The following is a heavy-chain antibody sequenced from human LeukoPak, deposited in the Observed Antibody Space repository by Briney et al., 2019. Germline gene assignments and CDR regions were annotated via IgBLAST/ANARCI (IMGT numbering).Heavy chain of an antibody. V-gene: IGHV3-48*03. CDR2: ISSSGSTI. J-gene: IGHJ6*02. D-gene: IGHD2-15*01. CDR3: ARDYCSGGSCYSYYGMDV. CDR1: GFXFSSYE. Sequence: GGSLRLSCAASGFXFSSYEMNWVRQAPGXGLEWVSYISSSGSTIYYADSVKGRFTISRDNAKNSLYLQMNSLRAEDTAIYYCARDYCSGGSCYSYYGMDVWGQGTTVTVSS.